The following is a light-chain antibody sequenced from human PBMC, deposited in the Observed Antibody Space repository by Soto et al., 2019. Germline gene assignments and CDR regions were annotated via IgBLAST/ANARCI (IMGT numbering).Light chain of an antibody. V-gene: IGLV1-44*01. CDR2: SNN. CDR1: NSKIGSNT. Sequence: QSVLTQPPSASGTPGKRVPISCLGTNSKIGSNTVNWYQQLPGTAPKLLIYSNNQRSSGVPDRFSGSKSGTSASLAISGLQSEDEADYYCAAWDDSLSGHVVFGGGTKVTVL. CDR3: AAWDDSLSGHVV. J-gene: IGLJ2*01.